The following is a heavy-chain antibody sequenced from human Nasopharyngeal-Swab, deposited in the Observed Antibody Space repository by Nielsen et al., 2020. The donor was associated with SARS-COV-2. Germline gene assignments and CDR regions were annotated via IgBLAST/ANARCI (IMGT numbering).Heavy chain of an antibody. V-gene: IGHV4-4*02. Sequence: SETLFLTRAVSGGSISSSNWWSWVRQPPGKGLEWIGEIYHSGSTNYNPSLKSRVTISVDKSKNQFSLKLSSVTAADTAVYYCARVAQQWLVLGAFDIWGQGTMVTVSS. D-gene: IGHD6-19*01. CDR3: ARVAQQWLVLGAFDI. CDR1: GGSISSSNW. CDR2: IYHSGST. J-gene: IGHJ3*02.